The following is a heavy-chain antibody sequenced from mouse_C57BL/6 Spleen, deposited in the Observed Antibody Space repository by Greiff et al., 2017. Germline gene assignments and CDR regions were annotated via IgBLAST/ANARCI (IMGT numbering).Heavy chain of an antibody. V-gene: IGHV1-55*01. CDR3: ATDSITTVVANWYFDV. CDR2: IYPGSGST. CDR1: GYTFTSYW. Sequence: QVQLQQPGAELVKPGASVKMSCKASGYTFTSYWITWVKQRPGQGLEWIGDIYPGSGSTNYNEKFKSKATLTVDTASSTAYMQLSSLTSEDSAVYYCATDSITTVVANWYFDVWGTGTTVTVSS. D-gene: IGHD1-1*01. J-gene: IGHJ1*03.